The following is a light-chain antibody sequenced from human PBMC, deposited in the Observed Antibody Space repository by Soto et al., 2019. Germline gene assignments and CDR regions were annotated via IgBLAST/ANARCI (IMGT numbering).Light chain of an antibody. CDR1: ESVSNK. J-gene: IGKJ1*01. V-gene: IGKV3-11*01. CDR2: DAS. CDR3: QQRSNWPWT. Sequence: EIVLTQSPATLSVSPGDGVTLSCRASESVSNKLAWYQQKPGQAPRLLIYDASNRATGIPARFSGSGSGTDFTLTISSLEPEDFAVYYCQQRSNWPWTFGQGTKVDIK.